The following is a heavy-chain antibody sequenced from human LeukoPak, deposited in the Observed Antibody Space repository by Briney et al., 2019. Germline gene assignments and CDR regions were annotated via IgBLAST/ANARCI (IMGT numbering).Heavy chain of an antibody. J-gene: IGHJ4*02. V-gene: IGHV3-23*01. Sequence: PGGSLRLSCAASGFTFSSYAMSWVRQAPGKGLEWVSAISGSGGSTYYADSVKGRFTISRDNSKNTLYLQMNSLRAEDMAVYYCARVRTLGYSSSWYADYWGQGTLVTVSS. CDR3: ARVRTLGYSSSWYADY. CDR1: GFTFSSYA. CDR2: ISGSGGST. D-gene: IGHD6-13*01.